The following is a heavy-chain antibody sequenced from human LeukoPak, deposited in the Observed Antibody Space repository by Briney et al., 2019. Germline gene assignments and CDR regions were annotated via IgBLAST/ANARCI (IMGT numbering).Heavy chain of an antibody. D-gene: IGHD2-21*01. J-gene: IGHJ4*02. CDR1: GFIFDDFA. CDR2: VSRNSGST. V-gene: IGHV3-9*01. CDR3: VKGDWFDN. Sequence: GRSLRLSCVASGFIFDDFAMHWVRQAPGKGLEWVSGVSRNSGSTDYADSVKGRFTISRDNAKNSVYLQMNSLRVEDTAFYYCVKGDWFDNWGQGTLVTVSS.